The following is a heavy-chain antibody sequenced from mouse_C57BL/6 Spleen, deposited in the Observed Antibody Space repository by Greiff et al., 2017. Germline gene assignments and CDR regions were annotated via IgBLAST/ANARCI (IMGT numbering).Heavy chain of an antibody. Sequence: VKLKQSGAELVRPGASVKLSCKASGYTFTDYYINWVKQRPGQGLEWIARIYPGSGNTYYNEKFKGKATLTAEKSSSTDYMQLSSLTSEDSAVYFCARDYDTDYWGQGTTLTVSS. J-gene: IGHJ2*01. V-gene: IGHV1-76*01. CDR1: GYTFTDYY. CDR3: ARDYDTDY. CDR2: IYPGSGNT. D-gene: IGHD2-3*01.